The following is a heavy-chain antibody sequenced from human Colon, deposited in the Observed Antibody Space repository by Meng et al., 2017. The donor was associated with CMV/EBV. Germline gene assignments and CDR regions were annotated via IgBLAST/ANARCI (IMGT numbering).Heavy chain of an antibody. CDR1: GYTFTGYY. D-gene: IGHD2-2*01. CDR3: SRSPVLYCKSASCPLDS. J-gene: IGHJ4*02. V-gene: IGHV1-18*04. Sequence: ASVKVSCKASGYTFTGYYMHWVRQAPGQGLEWMGWISFHNGNTKYEQKFEGRATMTIDTSTSTAYMEMRRLRSDDTAVYYCSRSPVLYCKSASCPLDSWGQGTLVTVSS. CDR2: ISFHNGNT.